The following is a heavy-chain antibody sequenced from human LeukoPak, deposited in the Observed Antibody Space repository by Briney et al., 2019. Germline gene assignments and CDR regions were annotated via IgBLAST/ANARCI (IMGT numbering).Heavy chain of an antibody. J-gene: IGHJ5*02. CDR1: GYTFTCYY. CDR2: INPNSGGT. V-gene: IGHV1-2*02. CDR3: ARSRGSGSSNWFDP. Sequence: ASVKVSCKASGYTFTCYYMHWVRQAPGQGLEWMGWINPNSGGTNHAQKFQGRVTMTRDTSISTAYMELSRLRSDDTAEYYCARSRGSGSSNWFDPWGQGTLVTVSS. D-gene: IGHD3-10*01.